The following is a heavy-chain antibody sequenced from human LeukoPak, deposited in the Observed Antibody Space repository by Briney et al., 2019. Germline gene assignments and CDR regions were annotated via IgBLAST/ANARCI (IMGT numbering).Heavy chain of an antibody. J-gene: IGHJ4*02. CDR3: AGNYGDPTYFDY. Sequence: SETLSLTCTVSGGSIGLTTYYWAWIRQPPGKGLEWIGTSYFGESANYVPSLKRRVTISVDTSKNQFSLTLTSVTAADTALYFCAGNYGDPTYFDYWGQGILVSVSS. V-gene: IGHV4-39*01. CDR2: SYFGESA. D-gene: IGHD4-17*01. CDR1: GGSIGLTTYY.